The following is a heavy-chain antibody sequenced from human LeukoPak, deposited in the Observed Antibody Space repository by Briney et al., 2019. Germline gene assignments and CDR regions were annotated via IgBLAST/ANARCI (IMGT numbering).Heavy chain of an antibody. V-gene: IGHV4-4*07. CDR1: GGSISSYY. D-gene: IGHD6-13*01. CDR3: ARGIEQQLADYYYYYYMDV. J-gene: IGHJ6*03. CDR2: IYTSGST. Sequence: SETLSLTCTVSGGSISSYYWSWIRQPAGKGLEWIWRIYTSGSTNYNPSLKSRVTMSVDTSKNQFSLKLSSVTAADTAVYYCARGIEQQLADYYYYYYMDVWGKGTTVTVSS.